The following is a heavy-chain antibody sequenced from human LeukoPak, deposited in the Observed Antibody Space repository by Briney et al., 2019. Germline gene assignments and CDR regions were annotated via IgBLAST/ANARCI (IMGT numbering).Heavy chain of an antibody. J-gene: IGHJ6*02. CDR2: ISRSDTI. Sequence: GGSLRLSCAASGFTFSTYDMKWVRQAPGKGLEWVSSISRSDTIYYADSVKGRFTISRDNAKNSLYLQMNSLRAEDTAVYCCASGPFHRMDAWGQGTTVTVSS. CDR1: GFTFSTYD. V-gene: IGHV3-48*03. CDR3: ASGPFHRMDA.